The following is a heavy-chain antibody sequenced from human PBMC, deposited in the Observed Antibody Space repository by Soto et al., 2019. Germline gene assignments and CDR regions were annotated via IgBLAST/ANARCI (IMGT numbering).Heavy chain of an antibody. CDR2: VSTYNGNT. J-gene: IGHJ2*01. CDR3: ARVPPAVGSTAKWYFDL. CDR1: GYTFTNYH. D-gene: IGHD1-26*01. V-gene: IGHV1-18*01. Sequence: ASVKVSCKAFGYTFTNYHFSWVRPAPGQGLEWMGWVSTYNGNTNYAEKFQGRVTMTTDTSKRSAYMELKNLRSDDTAMYYCARVPPAVGSTAKWYFDLWG.